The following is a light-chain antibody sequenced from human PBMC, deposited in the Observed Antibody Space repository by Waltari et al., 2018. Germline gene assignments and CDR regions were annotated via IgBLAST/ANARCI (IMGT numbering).Light chain of an antibody. Sequence: EIVMTQSPATLSVSPGERAIISCRASQRVTTNLAWYQQNPGQPPRLLIYGASTRATDIPARFSGSGSGTEFTLTITSLQSEDFAVYYCHQYNDGPPFNFGQGTKLEIK. CDR2: GAS. V-gene: IGKV3-15*01. CDR1: QRVTTN. J-gene: IGKJ2*01. CDR3: HQYNDGPPFN.